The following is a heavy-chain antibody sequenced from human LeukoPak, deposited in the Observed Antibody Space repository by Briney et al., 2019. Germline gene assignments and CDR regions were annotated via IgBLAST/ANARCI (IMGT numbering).Heavy chain of an antibody. V-gene: IGHV3-13*01. CDR1: GFSFSKND. CDR3: ASRTSWYYGLDV. CDR2: ICSTGDT. Sequence: GGSLRLSCAASGFSFSKNDMHWVRQRTGKGLEWVSGICSTGDTNYLGSVKGRFTISRETAKNSLYLQMNSLRAEDTAVYYCASRTSWYYGLDVWGQGTTVTVSS. D-gene: IGHD1-1*01. J-gene: IGHJ6*02.